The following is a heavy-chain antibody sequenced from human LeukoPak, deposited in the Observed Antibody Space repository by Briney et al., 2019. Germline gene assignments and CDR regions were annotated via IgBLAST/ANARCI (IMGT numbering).Heavy chain of an antibody. V-gene: IGHV4-59*08. D-gene: IGHD6-19*01. CDR2: IYYSGST. CDR1: GGSISSYF. CDR3: TRASADTGHLGW. Sequence: SETLSLTCTVSGGSISSYFWSWIRQPPGKGLEWIGYIYYSGSTNYNPSLKSRVTISVDTSKNQFSLNLISVTAADTAVYYCTRASADTGHLGWWGQGSLVNVYS. J-gene: IGHJ4*02.